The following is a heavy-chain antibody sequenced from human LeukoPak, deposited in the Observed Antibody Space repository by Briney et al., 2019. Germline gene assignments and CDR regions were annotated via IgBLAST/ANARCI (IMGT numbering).Heavy chain of an antibody. Sequence: GGSLRLSCVASGFTFSSYAMHWVRQTPGKGLEYVSGINSNGGSTHYANSVKGRFTVSRDNSKNTLYLQMNSLRAEDTAVYYCVRGAYSSSWLNFDYWGQGTLVTVSS. CDR3: VRGAYSSSWLNFDY. J-gene: IGHJ4*02. V-gene: IGHV3-64*01. CDR1: GFTFSSYA. CDR2: INSNGGST. D-gene: IGHD6-13*01.